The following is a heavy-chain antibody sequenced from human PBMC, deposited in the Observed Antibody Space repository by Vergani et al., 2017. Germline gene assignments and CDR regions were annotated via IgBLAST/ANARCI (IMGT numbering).Heavy chain of an antibody. CDR1: GLTVSSNY. CDR2: IYSGDNT. J-gene: IGHJ6*02. CDR3: ARDNSGYDYYYGTDV. D-gene: IGHD5-12*01. Sequence: EVQLVESGGGLVQPGGSLRLSYAASGLTVSSNYMSWVRQAPGKGLEWVSIIYSGDNTYYVDSVKVRFTISRHSSKNTLFLQMNSLRAEDTAVYYCARDNSGYDYYYGTDVWGQGP. V-gene: IGHV3-53*04.